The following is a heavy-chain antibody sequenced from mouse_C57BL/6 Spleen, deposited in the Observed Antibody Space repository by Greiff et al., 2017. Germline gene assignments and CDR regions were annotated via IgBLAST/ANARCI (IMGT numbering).Heavy chain of an antibody. J-gene: IGHJ4*01. CDR1: GYTFTDYY. CDR2: IGPGSGST. D-gene: IGHD2-4*01. Sequence: VQLQQSGAELVKPGASVKISCKASGYTFTDYYINWVQQRPGQGLEWIGKIGPGSGSTYYNEKFKGKATLTADKSSSTAYMQLSSLTSEDSAVYFCAREFYYDYEYAMDYWGQGTSVTVSA. CDR3: AREFYYDYEYAMDY. V-gene: IGHV1-77*01.